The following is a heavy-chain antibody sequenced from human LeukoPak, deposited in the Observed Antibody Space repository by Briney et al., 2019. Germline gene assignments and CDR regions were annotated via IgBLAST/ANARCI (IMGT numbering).Heavy chain of an antibody. D-gene: IGHD5-18*01. V-gene: IGHV4-34*01. CDR2: INHSGST. Sequence: SETLSLTCAVYGGSFSGYYWSRIRQPPGKGLEWIGEINHSGSTNYNPSLKSLVTISVDTSKNQFSLKLSSVTAADTAVYYCARIGEYSYGAFDYWGQGTLVTVSS. CDR1: GGSFSGYY. CDR3: ARIGEYSYGAFDY. J-gene: IGHJ4*02.